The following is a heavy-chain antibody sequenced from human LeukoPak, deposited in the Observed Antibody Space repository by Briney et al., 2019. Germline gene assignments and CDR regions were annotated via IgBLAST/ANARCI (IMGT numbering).Heavy chain of an antibody. V-gene: IGHV4-34*01. CDR2: INHSGST. Sequence: SDTQSLLCAVCVGSHSGYYWRCMREPPGKGLVWIGEINHSGSTNYNPSLKSRVTISVDTSKNQFSLKLSSVTAADTAVYYCARGIVVVFIDAFDIWGQGTMVTVSS. D-gene: IGHD3-22*01. CDR3: ARGIVVVFIDAFDI. CDR1: VGSHSGYY. J-gene: IGHJ3*02.